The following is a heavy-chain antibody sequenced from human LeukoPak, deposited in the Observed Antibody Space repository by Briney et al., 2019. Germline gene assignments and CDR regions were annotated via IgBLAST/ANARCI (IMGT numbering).Heavy chain of an antibody. CDR2: IGTAGDT. J-gene: IGHJ4*02. CDR1: GFTFSDYD. D-gene: IGHD1-1*01. V-gene: IGHV3-13*01. Sequence: GGSLRLSCAASGFTFSDYDMHWVHQATGKGLEWVSAIGTAGDTYYTGSVKGRFTISRENAKNSLYLQMNSLRAGDTAVYYCARVAKERVGGVYYFDYWGQGTLVTVPS. CDR3: ARVAKERVGGVYYFDY.